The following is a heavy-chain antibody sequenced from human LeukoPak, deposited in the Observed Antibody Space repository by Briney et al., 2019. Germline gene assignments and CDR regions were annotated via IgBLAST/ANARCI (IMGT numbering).Heavy chain of an antibody. CDR2: IYYSGST. Sequence: SETLSLTCTVSGGSISIYYWSWIRQPPGKGLEWIGYIYYSGSTNYNPSLKSRVTISVDTSKNQFSLKLSSVTAADTAVYYCARQAAAVYYYYYYMDVWGKGTTVTVSS. CDR1: GGSISIYY. J-gene: IGHJ6*03. D-gene: IGHD6-13*01. CDR3: ARQAAAVYYYYYYMDV. V-gene: IGHV4-59*01.